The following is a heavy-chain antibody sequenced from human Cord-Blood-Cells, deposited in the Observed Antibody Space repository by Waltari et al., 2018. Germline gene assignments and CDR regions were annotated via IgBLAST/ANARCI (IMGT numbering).Heavy chain of an antibody. CDR1: GYTSTSYD. J-gene: IGHJ3*02. D-gene: IGHD1-1*01. CDR3: ARGHRGWNDAFDI. Sequence: QVQLVPPGAEVKKPGASVKVSCTASGYTSTSYDVHWVRPATGQGLEWMGWMNPNSGNTGYAQKFQGRVTMTRNTSISTAYMELSSLRSEDTAVYYCARGHRGWNDAFDIWGQGTMVTVSS. V-gene: IGHV1-8*01. CDR2: MNPNSGNT.